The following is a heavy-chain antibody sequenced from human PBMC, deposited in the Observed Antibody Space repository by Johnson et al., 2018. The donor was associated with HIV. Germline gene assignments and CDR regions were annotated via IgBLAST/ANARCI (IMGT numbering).Heavy chain of an antibody. D-gene: IGHD6-13*01. J-gene: IGHJ3*02. CDR3: AKCIWGSSLIDAFDI. V-gene: IGHV3-30*04. Sequence: QVQLVESGGGLVQPGGSLRLSCAASGFTFSSYAMHWVRQAPGKGLEWVAVISYDGSNKYYADSVKGRFTISRDNSKNTLYLQMNSLRAEDTAVYYCAKCIWGSSLIDAFDIWGQGTRVTVSS. CDR2: ISYDGSNK. CDR1: GFTFSSYA.